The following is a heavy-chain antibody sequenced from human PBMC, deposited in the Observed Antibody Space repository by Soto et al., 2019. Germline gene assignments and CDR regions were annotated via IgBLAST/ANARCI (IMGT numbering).Heavy chain of an antibody. CDR3: AKTHDTSGYTFDS. J-gene: IGHJ4*02. D-gene: IGHD3-3*01. CDR2: ISGSGVST. Sequence: GGSLRLSCVGSGFKFSSHSLTWVRQAPWKGLEWVAAISGSGVSTFYADSVKGRFTVSRDNFMKTLYLEMNSLRVDDTAVYYCAKTHDTSGYTFDSWGQGILVTLSS. CDR1: GFKFSSHS. V-gene: IGHV3-23*01.